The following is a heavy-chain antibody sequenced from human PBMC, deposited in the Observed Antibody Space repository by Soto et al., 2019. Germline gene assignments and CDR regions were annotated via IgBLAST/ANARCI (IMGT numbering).Heavy chain of an antibody. Sequence: EVQVLESGGGLVQPGGSLRLSCVGSGFIFSNYAMAWVRQAPGKGLEWVSGFGGSGGTYYADSVKGRYAISRDNSKNTLYLQMNSLRVEDTAVYYCAKSQSSLYYMDVWDKGTAVTVSS. CDR2: FGGSGGT. J-gene: IGHJ6*03. V-gene: IGHV3-23*01. CDR3: AKSQSSLYYMDV. CDR1: GFIFSNYA.